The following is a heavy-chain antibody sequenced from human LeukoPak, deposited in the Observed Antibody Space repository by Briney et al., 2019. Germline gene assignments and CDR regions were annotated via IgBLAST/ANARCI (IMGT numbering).Heavy chain of an antibody. CDR1: GGSFSGYF. CDR2: ITPSGST. D-gene: IGHD3-22*01. V-gene: IGHV4-34*01. J-gene: IGHJ4*02. CDR3: ASSLYYDSRDY. Sequence: SETLSLTCVVYGGSFSGYFWSWIRQPPGKGLEGIGEITPSGSTNYSPSLKSRVSISIDTSKKKLSLRLTSVTAADSAVYYCASSLYYDSRDYWGQGTLVTVSS.